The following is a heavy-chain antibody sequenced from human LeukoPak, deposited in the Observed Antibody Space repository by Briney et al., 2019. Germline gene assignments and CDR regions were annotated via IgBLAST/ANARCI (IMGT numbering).Heavy chain of an antibody. CDR2: IYPGDSDT. D-gene: IGHD3-9*01. Sequence: GESLKISCKGSGYKFTSYWIGWVRQMPGKGLDWMGIIYPGDSDTRYSPSFQGQVTISADKSISTAYLWWSSLKASDTAMYYCARALRYFDWLEDWGQGTLVTVSS. CDR1: GYKFTSYW. CDR3: ARALRYFDWLED. J-gene: IGHJ4*02. V-gene: IGHV5-51*01.